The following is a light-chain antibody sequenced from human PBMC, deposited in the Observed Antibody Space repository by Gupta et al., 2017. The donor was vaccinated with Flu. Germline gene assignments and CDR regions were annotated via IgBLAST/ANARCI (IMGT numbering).Light chain of an antibody. CDR1: SSDIGTYKY. CDR2: EVN. V-gene: IGLV2-14*01. Sequence: QSALTQPASVSGSPGQSITISCTGTSSDIGTYKYVSWYQQHPGKAPELMICEVNNRPSGVSTRFSGSKSGNTASLNISGLQAEDEAAYFCRSYKNTNTRVVFGGGTKMTVL. CDR3: RSYKNTNTRVV. J-gene: IGLJ2*01.